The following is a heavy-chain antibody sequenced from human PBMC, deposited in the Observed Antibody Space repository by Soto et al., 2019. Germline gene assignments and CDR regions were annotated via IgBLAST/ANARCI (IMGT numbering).Heavy chain of an antibody. V-gene: IGHV1-69*02. Sequence: QVQLVQSGAEVKKPGSSVKVSCKASGGTFSSYTISWVRQAPGQGLEWMGRIIPILGIANYAQKFQGRVTITADKSTSTAYRELSSLRSEDTAVYYCANGRGSGSYYTHAFDYWGQGTLVTVSS. CDR3: ANGRGSGSYYTHAFDY. D-gene: IGHD3-10*01. CDR2: IIPILGIA. J-gene: IGHJ4*02. CDR1: GGTFSSYT.